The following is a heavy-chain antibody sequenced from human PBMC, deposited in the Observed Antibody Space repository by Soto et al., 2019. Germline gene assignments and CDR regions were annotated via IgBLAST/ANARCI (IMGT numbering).Heavy chain of an antibody. CDR1: GGTFSSYA. CDR2: IIPIFGTA. CDR3: ARFLGWSDGMDV. Sequence: QVQLVQSGAEVKKPGSSVKVSCTASGGTFSSYAISWVRQAPGQGLEWVGGIIPIFGTANYAQKFQGRVTITADESTSTGYVELSSLRSEAAAGDYCARFLGWSDGMDVWGKGTTVTVSS. V-gene: IGHV1-69*12. D-gene: IGHD3-3*01. J-gene: IGHJ6*04.